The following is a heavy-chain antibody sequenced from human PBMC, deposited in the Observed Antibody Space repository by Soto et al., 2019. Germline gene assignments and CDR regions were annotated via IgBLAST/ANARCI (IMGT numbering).Heavy chain of an antibody. CDR3: SRGRGGAGLAYYYGMDV. J-gene: IGHJ6*02. CDR1: GDSINSRGYY. V-gene: IGHV4-39*01. Sequence: PSETLSLTCTVSGDSINSRGYYWGWIRQPPGGGLEWIGTVSYGGTPYYNPSLSSRVTISADTSMSQLFLILSSVTAADTAVYYCSRGRGGAGLAYYYGMDVWGRGTTVTVPS. D-gene: IGHD6-13*01. CDR2: VSYGGTP.